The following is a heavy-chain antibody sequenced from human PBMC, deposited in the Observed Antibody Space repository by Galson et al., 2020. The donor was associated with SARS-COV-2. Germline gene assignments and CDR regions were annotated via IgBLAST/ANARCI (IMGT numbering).Heavy chain of an antibody. CDR1: GFSVSNKY. Sequence: METGGSLRLSCAASGFSVSNKYISWVRQAPGKGLEWVSVIYSIGSTNYADSVRGRFTISRDTSKNMVYLQMNSLRAEDTAVYYWVRDDGTAPYDYWGQGTLVTVSS. V-gene: IGHV3-53*05. J-gene: IGHJ4*02. D-gene: IGHD5-18*01. CDR2: IYSIGST. CDR3: VRDDGTAPYDY.